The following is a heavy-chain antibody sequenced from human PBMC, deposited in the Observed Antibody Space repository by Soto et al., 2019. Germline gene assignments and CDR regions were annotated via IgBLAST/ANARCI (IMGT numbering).Heavy chain of an antibody. CDR3: ARVLGGHYVWGSYRPYFDY. Sequence: QVQLQESGPGLVKPSQTLSLTCTVSGGSISSGGYYWSWIRQHPGKGLEWIGYIYYSGSTYYNPSLKSRVTISADTSKNQFSLKLSSVTAADTAVYYCARVLGGHYVWGSYRPYFDYWGQGTLVTVSS. J-gene: IGHJ4*02. CDR1: GGSISSGGYY. D-gene: IGHD3-16*02. V-gene: IGHV4-31*03. CDR2: IYYSGST.